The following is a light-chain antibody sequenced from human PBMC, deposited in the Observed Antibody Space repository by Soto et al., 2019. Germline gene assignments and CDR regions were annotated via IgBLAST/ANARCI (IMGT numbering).Light chain of an antibody. CDR1: QNIHSY. CDR2: SAF. Sequence: QMTLAQGTLAASVGDRVAITSRTSQNIHSYLNWYQQKPGKAPKLXVYSAFSLQSGVPSRFCASGAGTDCTRPISKHHPEDVVPDYGRHSYSSPITYDQGTRLEIK. V-gene: IGKV1-39*01. CDR3: RHSYSSPIT. J-gene: IGKJ5*01.